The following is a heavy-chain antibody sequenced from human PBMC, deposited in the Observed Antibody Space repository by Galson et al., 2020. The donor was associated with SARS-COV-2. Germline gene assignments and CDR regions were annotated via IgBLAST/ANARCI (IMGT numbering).Heavy chain of an antibody. CDR1: GYTLRTHG. CDR3: ARGYSSYPFDF. J-gene: IGHJ4*02. Sequence: AAVKVSCQARGYTLRTHGISWVRQAPAPRLEWIGWFTADKYYTNYAQNFQGRVTMTRDTSTGTAYMELRSLSSDDTGLYFCARGYSSYPFDFWGQGTLVTVSS. D-gene: IGHD4-4*01. CDR2: FTADKYYT. V-gene: IGHV1-18*04.